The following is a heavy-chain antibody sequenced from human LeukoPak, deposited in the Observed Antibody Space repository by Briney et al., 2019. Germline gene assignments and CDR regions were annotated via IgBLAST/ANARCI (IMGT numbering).Heavy chain of an antibody. V-gene: IGHV3-21*01. D-gene: IGHD3-10*01. CDR3: VREGSGSTHYMDV. CDR2: ITGSSNSI. CDR1: GFTFSNHD. Sequence: GGSLRLSCATSGFTFSNHDMNWVRQAPGKGLEWVSSITGSSNSIDFADSVKGRFAISRDNAKNSLFLQMDSLRVEDTAVYYCVREGSGSTHYMDVWGKGTTVIVSS. J-gene: IGHJ6*03.